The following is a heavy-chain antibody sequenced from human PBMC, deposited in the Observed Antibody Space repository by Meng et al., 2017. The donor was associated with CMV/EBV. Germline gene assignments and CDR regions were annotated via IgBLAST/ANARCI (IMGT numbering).Heavy chain of an antibody. V-gene: IGHV1-69*05. CDR2: IIPIFGTA. J-gene: IGHJ4*02. CDR1: GGTFSSYA. CDR3: ARSLIVATTAFDY. Sequence: SVKVSCKASGGTFSSYAISWVRQAPGQGLEWVGGIIPIFGTANYAQKFQGRVTITTDESTSTAYMELSSLRSEDTAVYYCARSLIVATTAFDYWGQGTLVTVSS. D-gene: IGHD5-12*01.